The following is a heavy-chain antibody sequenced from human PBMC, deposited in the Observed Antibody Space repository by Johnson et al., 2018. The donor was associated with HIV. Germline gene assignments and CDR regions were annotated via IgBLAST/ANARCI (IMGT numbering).Heavy chain of an antibody. CDR3: ARKGDAFDF. CDR2: IKLDGSDK. Sequence: VQLVESGGGVVQPGRSLRLSCAASGFTFSDYYMSWIRQAPGKGLEWVATIKLDGSDKYYLGSVKGRFTISRDNARNSLHLQLNSLRAEDTAVYYCARKGDAFDFWGQGTKVTVSS. V-gene: IGHV3-7*05. J-gene: IGHJ3*01. CDR1: GFTFSDYY.